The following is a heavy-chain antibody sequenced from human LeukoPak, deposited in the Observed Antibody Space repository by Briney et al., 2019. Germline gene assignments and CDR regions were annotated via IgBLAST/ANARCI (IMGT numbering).Heavy chain of an antibody. Sequence: ASVKVSCKASGYTFTSYGISWVRQAPGQGLEWMGWISAYNGNTNYAQKLQGRITMTTDTSTSTAYMELRSLRSDDTAVYYCARDSGLRITGTTGAFDIWGQGTMVTVSS. CDR3: ARDSGLRITGTTGAFDI. V-gene: IGHV1-18*01. J-gene: IGHJ3*02. CDR2: ISAYNGNT. CDR1: GYTFTSYG. D-gene: IGHD1-7*01.